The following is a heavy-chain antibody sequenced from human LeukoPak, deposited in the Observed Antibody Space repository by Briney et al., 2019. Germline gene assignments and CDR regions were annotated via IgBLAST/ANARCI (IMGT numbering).Heavy chain of an antibody. V-gene: IGHV4-39*01. CDR1: GGSISSSSYY. J-gene: IGHJ4*02. Sequence: KTSETLSLTCTVSGGSISSSSYYWGWIRQPPGKGLEWIGSIYYGGSTYYNPSLESRVTISVDTSKNQFSLKLSSVTAADTAVYYCAGNYYGSGSYDYWGQGTLVTVSS. CDR2: IYYGGST. D-gene: IGHD3-10*01. CDR3: AGNYYGSGSYDY.